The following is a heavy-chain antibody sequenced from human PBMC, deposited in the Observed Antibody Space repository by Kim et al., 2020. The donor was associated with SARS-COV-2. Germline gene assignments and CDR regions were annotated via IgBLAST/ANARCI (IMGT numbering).Heavy chain of an antibody. CDR3: ARDYSGNYGHFDY. CDR1: GFTFSTYA. V-gene: IGHV3-33*05. CDR2: IAYDGSNK. J-gene: IGHJ4*02. D-gene: IGHD4-4*01. Sequence: GGSLRLSCAASGFTFSTYAMHWVRQAPGKGLEWVAVIAYDGSNKYYPDSVKGRFTISRDNPKNTVSLQMNSLRAEDTAVYYCARDYSGNYGHFDYWGQGTLVTVSS.